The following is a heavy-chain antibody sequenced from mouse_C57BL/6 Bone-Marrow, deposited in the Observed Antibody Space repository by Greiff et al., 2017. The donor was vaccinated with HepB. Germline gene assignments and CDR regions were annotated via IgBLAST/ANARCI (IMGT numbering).Heavy chain of an antibody. CDR1: GFTFSSYA. V-gene: IGHV5-4*01. J-gene: IGHJ4*01. D-gene: IGHD1-1*01. CDR3: ARDITTVVAVYYAMDY. Sequence: EVMLVESGGGLVKPGGSLKLSCAASGFTFSSYAMSWVRQTPEKRLEWVATISDGGSYTYYPDNVKGRFTISRDNAKNNLYLQMSHLKSEDTAMYYCARDITTVVAVYYAMDYWGQGTSVTVSS. CDR2: ISDGGSYT.